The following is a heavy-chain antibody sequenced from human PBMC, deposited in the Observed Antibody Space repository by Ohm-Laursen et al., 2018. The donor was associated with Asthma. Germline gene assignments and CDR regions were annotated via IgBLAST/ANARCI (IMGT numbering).Heavy chain of an antibody. V-gene: IGHV3-30*18. J-gene: IGHJ6*02. CDR3: AKDPYDSSGFHLYYYYYGMDV. D-gene: IGHD3-22*01. CDR2: ISYDGSDK. CDR1: GFTFSSYG. Sequence: SSLRLSCSASGFTFSSYGMYWVRQAPGKGLEWVAVISYDGSDKYYADSVKGRFTISRDNSRNTLYLQMNSLRAEDTAVYYCAKDPYDSSGFHLYYYYYGMDVWGQGTTVTVSS.